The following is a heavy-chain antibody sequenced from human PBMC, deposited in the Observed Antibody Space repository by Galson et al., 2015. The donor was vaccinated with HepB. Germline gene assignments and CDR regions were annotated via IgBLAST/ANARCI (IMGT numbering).Heavy chain of an antibody. D-gene: IGHD6-19*01. V-gene: IGHV3-9*01. CDR2: ISWNSGRM. CDR3: VKGLGLSISYYAMDV. Sequence: SLRLSCAASGFTFGDYGMHWVRQGPGKGLEWVSGISWNSGRMAYEDSVKGRFIISRDNAKNSLYLEMHSLRVDDTAVYYCVKGLGLSISYYAMDVWGQGTTVTVSS. CDR1: GFTFGDYG. J-gene: IGHJ6*02.